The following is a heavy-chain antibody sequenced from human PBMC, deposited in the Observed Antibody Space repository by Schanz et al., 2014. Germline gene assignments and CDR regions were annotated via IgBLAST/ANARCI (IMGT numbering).Heavy chain of an antibody. V-gene: IGHV3-30*02. J-gene: IGHJ6*02. CDR1: GFIFSNHG. CDR2: IQHDGSRT. Sequence: QAELVESGGGVVQPGGSLRLSCEASGFIFSNHGMNWVRQAPGKGLEWVAFIQHDGSRTYYTASLKGRFTISRDNAKNSLYLQMNSLRAEDAAVYYCARVELSVYYYAMDVWGQGTTVTVSS. D-gene: IGHD2-15*01. CDR3: ARVELSVYYYAMDV.